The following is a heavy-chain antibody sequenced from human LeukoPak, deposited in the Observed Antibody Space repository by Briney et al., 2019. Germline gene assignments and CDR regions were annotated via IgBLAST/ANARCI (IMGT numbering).Heavy chain of an antibody. Sequence: SETLSLTCTVSGGSVSSGSYYWSWIRQPPGKGLEWIGYIYYSGSTSYNPSLKSRVTISVDTSKNQFSLKLSSVTAADTAVYYCASQPLEWYNGFDYWGQGTLVTVSS. D-gene: IGHD3-3*01. J-gene: IGHJ4*02. CDR3: ASQPLEWYNGFDY. CDR1: GGSVSSGSYY. CDR2: IYYSGST. V-gene: IGHV4-61*01.